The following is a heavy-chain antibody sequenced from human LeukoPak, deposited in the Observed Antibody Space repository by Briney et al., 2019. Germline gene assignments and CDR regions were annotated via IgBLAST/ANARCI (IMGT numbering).Heavy chain of an antibody. V-gene: IGHV1-69*05. Sequence: SVTVSCKASGGTFSSYAISWVRQARGQGLEWMGGIIPIFGTANYAQKFQGRVTITTDESTSTAYMELSSLRSEDTAVYYCARVHSGSYYREFDPWGQGTLVTVSS. CDR3: ARVHSGSYYREFDP. CDR1: GGTFSSYA. D-gene: IGHD1-26*01. J-gene: IGHJ5*02. CDR2: IIPIFGTA.